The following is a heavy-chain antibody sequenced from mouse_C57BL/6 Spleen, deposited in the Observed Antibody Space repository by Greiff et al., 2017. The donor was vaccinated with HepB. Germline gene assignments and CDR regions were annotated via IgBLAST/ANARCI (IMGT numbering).Heavy chain of an antibody. D-gene: IGHD1-1*01. Sequence: EVQLQQSGPELVKPGASVKIPCKASGYTFTDYNMAWVKQSHGKSLEWIGDINPNNGGTIYNQKFKGKATLTGDKSSTTAYMELRSLTSEDTAVYYCARRGVYYYGSSYPYYAMDYWGRGTSVTVSS. CDR1: GYTFTDYN. V-gene: IGHV1-18*01. J-gene: IGHJ4*01. CDR2: INPNNGGT. CDR3: ARRGVYYYGSSYPYYAMDY.